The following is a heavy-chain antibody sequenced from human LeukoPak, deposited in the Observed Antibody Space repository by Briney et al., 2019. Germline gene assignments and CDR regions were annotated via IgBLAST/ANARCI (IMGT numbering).Heavy chain of an antibody. CDR1: GFTFSSYA. CDR3: AKGGWRVYYYYMDV. J-gene: IGHJ6*03. D-gene: IGHD6-19*01. CDR2: ISGSGGST. Sequence: GGSLRLSCAASGFTFSSYAMSWVRQAAGKGLEWVSAISGSGGSTYYADSVKGRFTISRDNSKNTLYLQMNSLRAEDTAVYYCAKGGWRVYYYYMDVWGKGTTVTVSS. V-gene: IGHV3-23*01.